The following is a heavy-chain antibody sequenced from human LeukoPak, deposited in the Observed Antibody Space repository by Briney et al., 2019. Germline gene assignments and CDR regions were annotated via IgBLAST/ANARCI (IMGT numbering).Heavy chain of an antibody. CDR1: GYTFTGYY. D-gene: IGHD2-15*01. CDR2: INPNSGGT. V-gene: IGHV1-2*02. CDR3: ARVGVCSGGSCYWVPPRF. Sequence: GASVKVSCKASGYTFTGYYMHWVRQAPGQGLEWMGWINPNSGGTNYAQKFQGRVTMTRDTSISTAYMELSRLRSDDTAVYYCARVGVCSGGSCYWVPPRFWGQGTLVTVSS. J-gene: IGHJ4*02.